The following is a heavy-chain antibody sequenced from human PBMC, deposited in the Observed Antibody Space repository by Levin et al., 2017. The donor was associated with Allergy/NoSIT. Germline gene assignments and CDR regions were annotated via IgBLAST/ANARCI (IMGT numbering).Heavy chain of an antibody. CDR1: GGSISGYY. D-gene: IGHD7-27*01. Sequence: SQTLSLTCTVSGGSISGYYWSWIRQPPGKGLEWIGYIYYSGSTKYNPSLKSRVTISVDTSKNQFSLKLSSVTAADTAVYYCARDRTITTTGETYDYGMDVWGQGTTVTVSS. CDR3: ARDRTITTTGETYDYGMDV. CDR2: IYYSGST. V-gene: IGHV4-59*01. J-gene: IGHJ6*02.